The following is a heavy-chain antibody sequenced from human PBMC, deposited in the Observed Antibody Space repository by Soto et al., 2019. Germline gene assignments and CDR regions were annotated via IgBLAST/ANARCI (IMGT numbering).Heavy chain of an antibody. CDR2: IYYSGST. CDR1: GGSVSSGSYY. J-gene: IGHJ4*03. CDR3: ATDRKGLRFDY. Sequence: SETLSLTCTVSGGSVSSGSYYWSWIRQPPGKGLEWIGYIYYSGSTNYNPSLKSRVTISVDTSKNQFSLKLSSVTAADTAVYYCATDRKGLRFDYWGQGTTCTVSS. V-gene: IGHV4-61*01.